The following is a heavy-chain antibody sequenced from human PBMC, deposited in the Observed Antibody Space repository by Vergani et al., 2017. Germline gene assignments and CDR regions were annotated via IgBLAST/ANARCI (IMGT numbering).Heavy chain of an antibody. D-gene: IGHD2-15*01. Sequence: QVQLQESGPGLVKPSQTLSPTCTVPGGPINSLNYYWGWIRQPAGKGLEWIGRIHTSGSTNYNPSLKSRVTMSEDTSKNQFSLNLTSVTAADTAVYFCARGSCLGGSCYKPLFDDWGQGILVTVSS. CDR3: ARGSCLGGSCYKPLFDD. CDR2: IHTSGST. CDR1: GGPINSLNYY. V-gene: IGHV4-61*02. J-gene: IGHJ4*02.